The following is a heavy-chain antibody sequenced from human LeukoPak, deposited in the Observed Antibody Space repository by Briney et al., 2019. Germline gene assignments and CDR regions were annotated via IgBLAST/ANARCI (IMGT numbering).Heavy chain of an antibody. Sequence: QSGGSLRLSCAASGFTFSSYGMHWVRQARGKGLEWGAVISYDGSNKYYADSVKGRFTISRDNSKNTLYLQMNSLRAEDTAVYYCAKDGPGYDSFYYWGQGTLVTVSS. CDR1: GFTFSSYG. V-gene: IGHV3-30*18. D-gene: IGHD5-12*01. J-gene: IGHJ4*02. CDR2: ISYDGSNK. CDR3: AKDGPGYDSFYY.